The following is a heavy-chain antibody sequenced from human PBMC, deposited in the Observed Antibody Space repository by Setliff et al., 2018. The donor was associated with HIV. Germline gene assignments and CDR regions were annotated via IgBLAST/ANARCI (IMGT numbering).Heavy chain of an antibody. D-gene: IGHD3-10*01. J-gene: IGHJ6*02. CDR2: INPSGDVI. Sequence: GASVKVSCKASGYTSTSFSLHWVRQAPGQGLEWMGIINPSGDVIRYAQKFQGRVTMTRDTSTSTVYMGLSSLRSEDTAVYYCASPSFGDADYYYGMDVWGQGTTVTVSS. CDR1: GYTSTSFS. CDR3: ASPSFGDADYYYGMDV. V-gene: IGHV1-46*01.